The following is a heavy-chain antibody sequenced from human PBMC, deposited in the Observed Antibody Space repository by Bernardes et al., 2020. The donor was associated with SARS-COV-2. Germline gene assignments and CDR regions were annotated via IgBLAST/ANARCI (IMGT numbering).Heavy chain of an antibody. V-gene: IGHV4-59*08. Sequence: TLSLTCAVSGGSISTYYGSWMRQPPGKGLEWIGYIYYSGSTNYNPSLKSRLTMSLHTSKDHFSLQLTSVTAADTAVYYCARRAALGDAFDVWGQGTVVTVSS. CDR2: IYYSGST. J-gene: IGHJ3*01. CDR3: ARRAALGDAFDV. D-gene: IGHD3-16*01. CDR1: GGSISTYY.